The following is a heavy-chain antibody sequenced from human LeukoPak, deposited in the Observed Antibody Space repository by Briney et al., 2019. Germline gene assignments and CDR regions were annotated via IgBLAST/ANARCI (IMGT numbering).Heavy chain of an antibody. CDR2: IDSSGKT. J-gene: IGHJ3*02. D-gene: IGHD2-21*01. Sequence: GSLRLSCAASGFTFSSYEMNWVRQAPGKGLEWIGNIDSSGKTYSNSSLNSRVTISIDTSKNQFSLRLNSVTAADTAVYYCARDEVLFYAFDTWGQGTVVTVSS. V-gene: IGHV4-34*01. CDR3: ARDEVLFYAFDT. CDR1: GFTFSSYE.